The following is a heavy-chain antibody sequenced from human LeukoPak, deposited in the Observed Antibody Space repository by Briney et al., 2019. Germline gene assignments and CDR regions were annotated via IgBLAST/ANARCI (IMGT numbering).Heavy chain of an antibody. CDR2: IYYSGST. CDR3: ARFSRDGYNYYFDY. J-gene: IGHJ4*02. D-gene: IGHD5-24*01. V-gene: IGHV4-59*08. CDR1: GGSISSYY. Sequence: SETLSLTCTVSGGSISSYYWSWIRQPPGKGLEWIGYIYYSGSTNYNPSLKSRVTISVDTSKNQFSLKLSSVTAADTAVYYCARFSRDGYNYYFDYWGQGTLVTVSS.